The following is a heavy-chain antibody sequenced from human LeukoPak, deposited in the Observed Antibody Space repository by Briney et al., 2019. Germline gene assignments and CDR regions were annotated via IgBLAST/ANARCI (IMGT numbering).Heavy chain of an antibody. Sequence: PGGSLRLSCAASGFTFDDYAMHWVRQAPGKGLEWVSGISWNSGSIGYADSVKGRFTISRDNAKNSLYLQMNSLRAEDTALYYCAKGYGDYGPGRGWYFDLWGRGTLVTVSS. CDR1: GFTFDDYA. CDR3: AKGYGDYGPGRGWYFDL. J-gene: IGHJ2*01. V-gene: IGHV3-9*01. D-gene: IGHD4-17*01. CDR2: ISWNSGSI.